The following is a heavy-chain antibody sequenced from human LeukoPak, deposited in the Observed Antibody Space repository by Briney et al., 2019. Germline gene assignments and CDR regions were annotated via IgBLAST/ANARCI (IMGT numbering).Heavy chain of an antibody. CDR1: GGTFSSYA. V-gene: IGHV1-2*02. CDR2: INPNSGST. J-gene: IGHJ5*02. Sequence: ASVKVSCKASGGTFSSYAISWVRQAPGQGLEWMGWINPNSGSTNYAQKFQGRVTMTRDTSISTAYMELSRLRSDDTAVYYCARGGDYDFWSGYEAVNWFDPWGQGTLVTVSS. D-gene: IGHD3-3*01. CDR3: ARGGDYDFWSGYEAVNWFDP.